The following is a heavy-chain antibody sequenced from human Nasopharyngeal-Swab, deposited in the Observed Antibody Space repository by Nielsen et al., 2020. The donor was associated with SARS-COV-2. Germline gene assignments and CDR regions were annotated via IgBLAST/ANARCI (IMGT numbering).Heavy chain of an antibody. CDR3: ARGLLGSSWYVY. D-gene: IGHD6-13*01. Sequence: LKISCAASGFTFSSYDMHWVRQATGKGLEWVSAIGTAGDTYYPGSVKGRFTISRENAKNSLYLQMNSLRAGDTAVYYCARGLLGSSWYVYWGQGTLVTVSS. CDR2: IGTAGDT. CDR1: GFTFSSYD. V-gene: IGHV3-13*01. J-gene: IGHJ4*02.